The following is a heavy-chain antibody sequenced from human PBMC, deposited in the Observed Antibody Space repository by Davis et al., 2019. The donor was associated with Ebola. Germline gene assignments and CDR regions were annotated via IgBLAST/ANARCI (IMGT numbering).Heavy chain of an antibody. CDR3: ARGGYCSSTSCYGDYYYYGMDV. V-gene: IGHV4-59*12. D-gene: IGHD2-2*01. CDR1: GGSISSYY. Sequence: GSLRLSCTVSGGSISSYYWSWIRQPPGKGLEWIGYIYYSGSTNYNPSLKSRVTISVDKSKNQFSLKLSSVTAADTAVYYCARGGYCSSTSCYGDYYYYGMDVWGQGTTVTVSS. J-gene: IGHJ6*02. CDR2: IYYSGST.